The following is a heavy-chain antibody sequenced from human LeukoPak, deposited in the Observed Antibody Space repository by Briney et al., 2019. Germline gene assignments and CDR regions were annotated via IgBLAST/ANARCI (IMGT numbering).Heavy chain of an antibody. Sequence: GESLKISCKGAGYSFTSYWIGWVRQMPGKGLEWLEVIYPGDSDPSNSPPFQGQVTISEHKSISTAYPEWSSLKASDTAMYYCARVVGDCCLFDYWGQGTVVTVS. CDR1: GYSFTSYW. CDR3: ARVVGDCCLFDY. V-gene: IGHV5-51*01. D-gene: IGHD2-21*02. CDR2: IYPGDSDP. J-gene: IGHJ4*02.